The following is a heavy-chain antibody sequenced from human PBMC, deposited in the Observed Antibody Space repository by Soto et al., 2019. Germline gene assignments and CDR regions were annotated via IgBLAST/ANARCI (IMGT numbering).Heavy chain of an antibody. D-gene: IGHD3-10*01. V-gene: IGHV3-74*01. CDR1: GFTFSTYW. J-gene: IGHJ1*01. CDR2: ISENGGIT. CDR3: AREYYSSGTH. Sequence: EVQLVESGGGLVQPGGSLRLSCAASGFTFSTYWMQWVRQVPGSGLVWVSSISENGGITTYADSVKGRFTISRDNAKNTLYLQMNGLRVEDTAIYYCAREYYSSGTHWGQGTLVTVST.